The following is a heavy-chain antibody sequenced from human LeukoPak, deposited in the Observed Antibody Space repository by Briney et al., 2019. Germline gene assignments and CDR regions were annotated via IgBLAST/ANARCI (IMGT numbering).Heavy chain of an antibody. V-gene: IGHV3-23*01. J-gene: IGHJ6*02. D-gene: IGHD1-7*01. CDR3: AKETTGMDV. Sequence: GGSLRLSCAAAGFTFSSYAMSGVRQAPGRGGGWGSAISGRGGRTYYADSVKGGFTISRHNSKNTLYLQMNSLRAEDTAIYYCAKETTGMDVWGQGTTVTVSS. CDR2: ISGRGGRT. CDR1: GFTFSSYA.